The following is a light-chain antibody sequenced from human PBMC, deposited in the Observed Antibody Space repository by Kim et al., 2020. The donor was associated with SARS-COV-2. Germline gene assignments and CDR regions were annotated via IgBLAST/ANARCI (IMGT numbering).Light chain of an antibody. V-gene: IGKV1-5*01. CDR2: GAS. J-gene: IGKJ1*01. CDR3: QQYESQSKT. CDR1: QSISGC. Sequence: SVGHGVTHTFRPSQSISGCLVGYQQKSGKAPKLLVYGASSVQSVVPSWFSGSGSWTEVTLTLTSLPPDDFAIYYGQQYESQSKTFGEGTK.